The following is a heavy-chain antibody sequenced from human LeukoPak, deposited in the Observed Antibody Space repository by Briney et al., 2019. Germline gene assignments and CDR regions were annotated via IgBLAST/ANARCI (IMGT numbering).Heavy chain of an antibody. CDR1: GFTFSSYG. V-gene: IGHV3-30*02. CDR2: IRYVGSNK. Sequence: GGSLRLSCAASGFTFSSYGMHWVRQAPGKGLEWVAFIRYVGSNKYYADSVKGRFTISRDNSKNTLYLQMNSLRAEDTAVYYCAKVFYGSGSYYPYNWFDPWGQGTLVTVSS. D-gene: IGHD3-10*01. J-gene: IGHJ5*02. CDR3: AKVFYGSGSYYPYNWFDP.